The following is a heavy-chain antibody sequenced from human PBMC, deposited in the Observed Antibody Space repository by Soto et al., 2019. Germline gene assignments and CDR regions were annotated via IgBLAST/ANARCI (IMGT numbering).Heavy chain of an antibody. CDR2: ISGDGTTI. CDR1: XXXXSSYW. V-gene: IGHV3-74*01. D-gene: IGHD3-9*01. CDR3: AREYYGLLTGYYNDH. J-gene: IGHJ4*02. Sequence: EVQLVESGGXSVQPGXXLRLSCAASXXXXSSYWMHWVRHTPGKGLEWVSRISGDGTTIYYADSATGRFTVSRDNAKNTLSLQMSGLGAEDTAVYYCAREYYGLLTGYYNDHWGQGTLVSVSS.